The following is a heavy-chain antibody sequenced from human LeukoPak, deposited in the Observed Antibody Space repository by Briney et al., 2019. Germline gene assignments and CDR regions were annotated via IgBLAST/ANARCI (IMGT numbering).Heavy chain of an antibody. J-gene: IGHJ4*02. CDR3: AKDDAWIRFGE. CDR1: GFTFSSYE. Sequence: GGSLRLSCAASGFTFSSYEMNWVRQAPGKGLEWVSYISSSGSTIYYADSVKGRFTISRDNSKNTLYLQMNSLRAEDTAVYYCAKDDAWIRFGEWSQGTLVTVSS. CDR2: ISSSGSTI. V-gene: IGHV3-48*03. D-gene: IGHD3-10*01.